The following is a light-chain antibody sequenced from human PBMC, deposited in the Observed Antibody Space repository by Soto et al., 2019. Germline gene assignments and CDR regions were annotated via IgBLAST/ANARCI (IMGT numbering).Light chain of an antibody. CDR1: QYVSNK. CDR3: QQRSNWPPVT. V-gene: IGKV3-15*01. J-gene: IGKJ4*01. CDR2: GAS. Sequence: EIVMTQSPATLSVSPGETATLSCRASQYVSNKVAWSQQKPRQAPRLLILGASTRATGVPARFSGSGSGTEFTLTISSLEPEDFGVYYCQQRSNWPPVTFGGGTKVDI.